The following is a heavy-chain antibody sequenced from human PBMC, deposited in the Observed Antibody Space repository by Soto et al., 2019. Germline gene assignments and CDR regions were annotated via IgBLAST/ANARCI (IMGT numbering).Heavy chain of an antibody. CDR1: GSTFTSSG. D-gene: IGHD2-8*01. CDR2: VSAYNGNT. CDR3: ARGRRDIVLMVYANYYGMDV. V-gene: IGHV1-18*04. Sequence: ASVKVSCKAPGSTFTSSGISWVRQPPGQGLEWMGWVSAYNGNTNYAQKLQGRVTMTTDTSTSTAYMELRSLRSDDTAVYYCARGRRDIVLMVYANYYGMDVWGQGTTVTVSS. J-gene: IGHJ6*02.